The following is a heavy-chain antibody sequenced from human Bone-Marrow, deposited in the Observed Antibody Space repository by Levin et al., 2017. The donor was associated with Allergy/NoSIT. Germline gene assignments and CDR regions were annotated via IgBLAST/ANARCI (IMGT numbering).Heavy chain of an antibody. J-gene: IGHJ4*02. Sequence: LPGGSLRLSCTASGFTFKNYAMSWVRQAPGKGLEWVSAISDTGSGRYYADSVEGRFTISRDNSKNTVYLQLDFLGAEDTAIYYCANLWSERVDYWGQGTLVTVSS. CDR2: ISDTGSGR. CDR3: ANLWSERVDY. CDR1: GFTFKNYA. V-gene: IGHV3-23*01. D-gene: IGHD3-3*01.